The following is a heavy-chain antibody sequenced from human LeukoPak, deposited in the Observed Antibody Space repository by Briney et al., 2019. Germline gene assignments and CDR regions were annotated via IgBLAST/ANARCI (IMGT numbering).Heavy chain of an antibody. Sequence: PSVKVSCQASGYTFTSYYMHWVRQAPGQGLEWMGIINPSGGSTSYAQKFQGRVTMTRDTSTSTVYMELSSLRSEDTAVYYCARDAWTRDGYNDYWGQGTLVTVSS. CDR2: INPSGGST. J-gene: IGHJ4*02. V-gene: IGHV1-46*01. CDR1: GYTFTSYY. CDR3: ARDAWTRDGYNDY. D-gene: IGHD5-24*01.